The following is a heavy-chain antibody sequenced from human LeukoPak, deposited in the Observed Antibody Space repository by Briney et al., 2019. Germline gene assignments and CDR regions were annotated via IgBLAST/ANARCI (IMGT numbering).Heavy chain of an antibody. CDR2: INHRGDT. CDR1: GVSFSGYY. CDR3: ARSPSRQNWIASLYKWFDP. J-gene: IGHJ5*02. D-gene: IGHD1-1*01. Sequence: SENLSLTCAVHGVSFSGYYWSWIRQPPGKGLEWIGEINHRGDTNYNPSLKSRVTISVDTSNKQFSVKLSSVTAADTAVYYCARSPSRQNWIASLYKWFDPWGQGTLVTVSS. V-gene: IGHV4-34*01.